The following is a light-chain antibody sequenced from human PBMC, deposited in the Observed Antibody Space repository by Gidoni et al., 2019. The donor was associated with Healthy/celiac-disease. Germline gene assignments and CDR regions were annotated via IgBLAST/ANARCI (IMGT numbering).Light chain of an antibody. CDR2: DAS. Sequence: IVLTQSPTTLSVSPGERATPSCRASQRVSSYLAWYQQKPGQAPRLLIYDASNRATGIPARFSGSGSGTDFTLTISSLEPEDFAVYYCQQRSNWPLTFGGGTKVEIK. CDR1: QRVSSY. V-gene: IGKV3-11*01. CDR3: QQRSNWPLT. J-gene: IGKJ4*01.